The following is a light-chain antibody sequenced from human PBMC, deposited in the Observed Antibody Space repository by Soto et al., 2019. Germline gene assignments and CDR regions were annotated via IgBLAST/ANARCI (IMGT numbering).Light chain of an antibody. CDR2: DAS. V-gene: IGKV1-33*01. Sequence: DIQMTQSPSSLSASVGDRVTITCQASQDINKNLIWYQQKPGKAPKLLIYDASDLETGVPSRFSGSGSGTGFTLTISSLQPEDIATYYCQQYDNLPLTFGGGTKVDIK. CDR3: QQYDNLPLT. J-gene: IGKJ4*01. CDR1: QDINKN.